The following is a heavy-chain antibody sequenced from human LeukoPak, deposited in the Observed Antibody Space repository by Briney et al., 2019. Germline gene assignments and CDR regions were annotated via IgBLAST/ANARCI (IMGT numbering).Heavy chain of an antibody. J-gene: IGHJ4*02. V-gene: IGHV4-59*01. Sequence: GSLRLSCTASGFTFGDYAMSWVRQAPGKGLEWIAYLFYSGSTDYNPSLESRVTISVDTSKNQFSLKLRSVTAADTAVYYCATVAVIRGVTYFDYWGQGTLVTVSS. CDR1: GFTFGDYA. D-gene: IGHD3-10*01. CDR2: LFYSGST. CDR3: ATVAVIRGVTYFDY.